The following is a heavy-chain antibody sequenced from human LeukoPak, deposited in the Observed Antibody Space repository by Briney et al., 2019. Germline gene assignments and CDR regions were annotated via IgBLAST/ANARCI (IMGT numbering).Heavy chain of an antibody. V-gene: IGHV3-23*01. CDR2: ISASGGTT. D-gene: IGHD3-22*01. J-gene: IGHJ3*01. CDR3: AKRPRDSTGYYLGAFDF. CDR1: GFTFSNYA. Sequence: GGSLRLSYAASGFTFSNYAMTWVRQAPGKGLEWVSGISASGGTTYYADSVRGRFTISRDNSKNTLFLQMNSLRAEDTAVYYCAKRPRDSTGYYLGAFDFWGLGTMVTVSS.